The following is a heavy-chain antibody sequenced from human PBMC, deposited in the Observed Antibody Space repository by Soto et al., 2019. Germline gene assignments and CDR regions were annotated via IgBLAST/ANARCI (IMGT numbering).Heavy chain of an antibody. Sequence: ASVKVSCKASGGTFSSYTISWVRQAPGQRLEWMGWINAGNGNTKYSQKFQGRVTITRDTSASTAYMELSSLRSEDTAVYYCARASGGDYYYGMDVWGQGTTVTVSS. J-gene: IGHJ6*02. V-gene: IGHV1-3*01. CDR2: INAGNGNT. CDR1: GGTFSSYT. CDR3: ARASGGDYYYGMDV. D-gene: IGHD2-8*02.